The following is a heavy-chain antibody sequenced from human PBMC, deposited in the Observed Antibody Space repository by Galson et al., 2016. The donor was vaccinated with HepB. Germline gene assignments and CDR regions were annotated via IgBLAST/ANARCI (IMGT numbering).Heavy chain of an antibody. V-gene: IGHV2-70*01. D-gene: IGHD6-19*01. Sequence: PALVKPTQTLTLTCTFSGFSLSTSGMCVSWIRQPPGKALEWLALIDWDDDKYYSTSLKTRLTISKDTSKNQVVLKMTNMDPVDTATYYCARIRREVLPGYSSCYYKFDYWGQGTLVTVSS. CDR2: IDWDDDK. J-gene: IGHJ4*02. CDR3: ARIRREVLPGYSSCYYKFDY. CDR1: GFSLSTSGMC.